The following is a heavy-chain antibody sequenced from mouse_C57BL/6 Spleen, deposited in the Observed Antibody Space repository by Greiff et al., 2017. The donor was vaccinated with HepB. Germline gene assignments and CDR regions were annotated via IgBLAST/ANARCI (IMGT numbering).Heavy chain of an antibody. Sequence: EVKVVESGGGLVKPGGSLKLSCAASGFTFSSYAMSWVRQTPEKRLEWVATISDGGSYTYYPDNVKGRFTISRDNAKNNLYLQMSHLKSEDTAMYYCARDGTTVVNGFAYWGQGTLVTVSA. CDR2: ISDGGSYT. CDR1: GFTFSSYA. D-gene: IGHD1-1*01. V-gene: IGHV5-4*01. CDR3: ARDGTTVVNGFAY. J-gene: IGHJ3*01.